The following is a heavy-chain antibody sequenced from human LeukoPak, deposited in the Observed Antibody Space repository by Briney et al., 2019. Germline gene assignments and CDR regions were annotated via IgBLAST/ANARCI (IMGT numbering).Heavy chain of an antibody. J-gene: IGHJ4*02. CDR1: GASINIYY. V-gene: IGHV4-59*01. Sequence: SETLSLTCSVSGASINIYYWSWIRQPPGKGLEWIGYIYYSGSTNYSPSLKSRVTISVDTSKNQFSLKLSSVTAADTAVYYCARGRGNFDYWGQGTLVTVSS. CDR2: IYYSGST. CDR3: ARGRGNFDY. D-gene: IGHD3-16*01.